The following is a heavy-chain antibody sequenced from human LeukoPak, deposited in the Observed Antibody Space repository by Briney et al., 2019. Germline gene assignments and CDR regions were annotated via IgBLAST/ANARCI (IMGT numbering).Heavy chain of an antibody. D-gene: IGHD3-10*01. CDR1: GGSISSSSYY. CDR2: IYYSGST. CDR3: ARSRWSWFGEVDY. Sequence: KPSETLSLTCTVSGGSISSSSYYWGWIRQPPGKGLEWIGSIYYSGSTYYNPSLKSRVTISVYTSKNHFSLQLSSVTAADTAVYYCARSRWSWFGEVDYWGQGTLVTVSS. J-gene: IGHJ4*02. V-gene: IGHV4-39*02.